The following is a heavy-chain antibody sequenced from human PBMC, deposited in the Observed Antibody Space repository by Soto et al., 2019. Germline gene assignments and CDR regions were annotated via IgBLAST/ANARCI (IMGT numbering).Heavy chain of an antibody. J-gene: IGHJ4*02. Sequence: PGGSLRPSCAASGFTFSSYAMSWVRQAPGKGLEWVSAITYSGGSTYYADSVKGRFTISRDNSKNTLYLQMNSLRAEDTAVYFGGYSSSWYYFDYWGQGTLVTVSS. V-gene: IGHV3-23*01. CDR2: ITYSGGST. D-gene: IGHD6-13*01. CDR3: GYSSSWYYFDY. CDR1: GFTFSSYA.